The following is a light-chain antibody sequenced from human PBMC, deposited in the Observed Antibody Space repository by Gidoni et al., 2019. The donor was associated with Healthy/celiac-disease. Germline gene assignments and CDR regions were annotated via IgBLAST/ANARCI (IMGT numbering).Light chain of an antibody. Sequence: QSARTQPASVAGSPGQSIPISCTGTSSDVGSYHLVSWYQQHPGKAPKLMIYEVSKRPSGVSNRFSGSKSGNTASLTISGLQAEDEADYYCCSYAGSSTLVFGGGTKLTVL. CDR2: EVS. CDR3: CSYAGSSTLV. CDR1: SSDVGSYHL. V-gene: IGLV2-23*02. J-gene: IGLJ2*01.